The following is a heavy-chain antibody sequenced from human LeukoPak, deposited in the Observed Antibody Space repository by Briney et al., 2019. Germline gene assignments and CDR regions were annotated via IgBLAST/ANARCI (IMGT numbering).Heavy chain of an antibody. V-gene: IGHV3-30*02. CDR1: GFTFSSSG. J-gene: IGHJ4*02. CDR3: AKETRGSYSDY. Sequence: GGPLRLSCAASGFTFSSSGMHWVRQAPGKGLEWVAFMSYDGSNRYYADSVKGRFTISRDNSKNTLYLQMNSLRAEDTAVYYCAKETRGSYSDYWGQGTLVTVSS. D-gene: IGHD5-12*01. CDR2: MSYDGSNR.